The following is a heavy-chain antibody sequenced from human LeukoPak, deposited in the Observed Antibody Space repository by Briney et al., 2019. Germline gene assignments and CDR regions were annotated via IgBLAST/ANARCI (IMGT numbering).Heavy chain of an antibody. CDR2: ISSSSSTI. J-gene: IGHJ3*02. D-gene: IGHD3-22*01. CDR3: ARDSPLLPNSSGYNEDALDI. V-gene: IGHV3-48*01. Sequence: GGSLRLSCAASGGTFSSYSMNWVRQAPVKGLEWVSYISSSSSTIYYADSVKGRFTISRDNAKNSLYLQMNSLRAEDTAVYYCARDSPLLPNSSGYNEDALDIWGQGTMVTVSS. CDR1: GGTFSSYS.